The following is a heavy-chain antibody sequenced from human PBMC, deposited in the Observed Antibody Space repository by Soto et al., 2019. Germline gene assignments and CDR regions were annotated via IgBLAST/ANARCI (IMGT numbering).Heavy chain of an antibody. D-gene: IGHD3-3*01. Sequence: SVKVSCKASGGTFSSYTISWVRQAPGQGLEWMGRIIPILGIANYAQKFQGRVTITADKSTSTAYMELSSLRSEDTAVYYCARGPPPIFGVVDYFDYWGQGTLVTV. CDR1: GGTFSSYT. CDR2: IIPILGIA. CDR3: ARGPPPIFGVVDYFDY. J-gene: IGHJ4*02. V-gene: IGHV1-69*02.